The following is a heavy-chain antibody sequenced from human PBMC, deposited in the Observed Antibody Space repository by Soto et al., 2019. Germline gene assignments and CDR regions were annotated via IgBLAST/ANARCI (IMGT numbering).Heavy chain of an antibody. D-gene: IGHD3-3*01. V-gene: IGHV1-18*01. CDR1: GYTFTSYG. CDR2: ISAYNGNT. Sequence: ASVKVSCKASGYTFTSYGISWVRQAPGQGLEWMGWISAYNGNTNYAQKLQGRVTMTTDTSTSTAYMELRGLRSDDTAVYYCARTPTIFGVATVDFWAQGTLVTFSS. J-gene: IGHJ4*02. CDR3: ARTPTIFGVATVDF.